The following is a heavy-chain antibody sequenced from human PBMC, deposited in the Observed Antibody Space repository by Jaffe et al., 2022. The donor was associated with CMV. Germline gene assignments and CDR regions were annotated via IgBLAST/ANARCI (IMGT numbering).Heavy chain of an antibody. Sequence: QLQLQESGPGLVKPSETLSLTCTVSGGSISSSSYYWGWIRQPPGKGLEWIGSIYYSGSTYYNPSLKSRVTISVDTSKNQFSLKLSSVTAADTAVYYCARLERLVRHFDYWGQGTLVTVSS. CDR1: GGSISSSSYY. V-gene: IGHV4-39*01. CDR2: IYYSGST. D-gene: IGHD1-1*01. J-gene: IGHJ4*02. CDR3: ARLERLVRHFDY.